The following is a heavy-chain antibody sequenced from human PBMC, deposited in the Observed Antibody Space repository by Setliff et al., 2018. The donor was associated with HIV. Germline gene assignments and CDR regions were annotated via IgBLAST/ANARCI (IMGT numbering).Heavy chain of an antibody. V-gene: IGHV4-39*02. D-gene: IGHD3-10*01. Sequence: PSETLSLTCTVYGGFIKNSNYYWGWIRQPPGKGLEWIGNIHYSGSTYYNPSLKSRVTISVDTSKNQFSLKLSSVTAADRAVYYCARDGPLEGSYRYYYYYMDVWGKGTTVTVSS. CDR3: ARDGPLEGSYRYYYYYMDV. CDR1: GGFIKNSNYY. CDR2: IHYSGST. J-gene: IGHJ6*03.